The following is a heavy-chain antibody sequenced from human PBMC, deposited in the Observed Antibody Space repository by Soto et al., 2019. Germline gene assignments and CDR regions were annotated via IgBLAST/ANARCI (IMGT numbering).Heavy chain of an antibody. Sequence: WGSLRLSCAASGFTFSSFAMSWVRQAPGKGLEWVSVISGSGGSTYSADSVKGRFTISRDNSKNTLYLQMNSLRAEDTAVYYCAKAYYDILSGYRYGHAFEIWGQETMVTVSS. J-gene: IGHJ3*02. CDR2: ISGSGGST. CDR3: AKAYYDILSGYRYGHAFEI. V-gene: IGHV3-23*01. D-gene: IGHD3-9*01. CDR1: GFTFSSFA.